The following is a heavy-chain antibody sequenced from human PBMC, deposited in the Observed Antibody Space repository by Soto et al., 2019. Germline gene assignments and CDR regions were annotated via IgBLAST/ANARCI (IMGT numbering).Heavy chain of an antibody. CDR2: IMPFFGSG. D-gene: IGHD3-22*01. Sequence: QVYLVQSGAEVKKPGSSVKVSCKALRGTFTNYAFSWVRQAPGQGLGWLGGIMPFFGSGNYAQKFQGIINMTADESTSSVYLELTRLRSEDTAVYYCARDRAGYYSHFVYWGQGTLVTVSS. V-gene: IGHV1-69*01. CDR3: ARDRAGYYSHFVY. CDR1: RGTFTNYA. J-gene: IGHJ4*02.